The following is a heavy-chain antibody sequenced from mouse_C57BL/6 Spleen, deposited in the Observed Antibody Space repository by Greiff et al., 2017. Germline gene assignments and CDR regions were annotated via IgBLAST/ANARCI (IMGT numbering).Heavy chain of an antibody. Sequence: EVKLMESGPGLVKPSQSLSLTCSVTGYSITSGYYWNWIRQFPGNQLEWMGYISYDGSNNYNPSLKNRISITRDTSKNQFFLKLNSVTTEETATYYCARAGDGYYGYCDVWGTGTTVTVSS. D-gene: IGHD2-3*01. J-gene: IGHJ1*03. CDR3: ARAGDGYYGYCDV. CDR1: GYSITSGYY. V-gene: IGHV3-6*01. CDR2: ISYDGSN.